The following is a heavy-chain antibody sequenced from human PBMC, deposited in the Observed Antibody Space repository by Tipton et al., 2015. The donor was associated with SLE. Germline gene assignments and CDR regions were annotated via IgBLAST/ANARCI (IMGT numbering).Heavy chain of an antibody. D-gene: IGHD3-16*01. CDR3: ARGGILITFGGLSWFDP. J-gene: IGHJ5*02. CDR1: GGSISSSDYY. CDR2: IYYSGNT. V-gene: IGHV4-31*03. Sequence: TLSLTCTVSGGSISSSDYYWTWIRQHPGKGLEWIGYIYYSGNTYYNPSLKSRITISVDTSTNQFSLKLNSVTAADTAVYYCARGGILITFGGLSWFDPWGQGTLVTVSS.